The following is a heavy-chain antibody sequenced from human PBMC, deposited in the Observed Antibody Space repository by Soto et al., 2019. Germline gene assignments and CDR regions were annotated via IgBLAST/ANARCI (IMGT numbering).Heavy chain of an antibody. CDR2: IIPIFGTT. V-gene: IGHV1-69*05. J-gene: IGHJ5*01. Sequence: QVHLVQSGAEVKKPGSSVNVSCKASGGTFSNYAITWVRQAPGLGLEWVGRIIPIFGTTNVAQKFQDRVTRTTVESTNTAYMELSGLRSDDTAVYYCEKDGGADGYFCNWLDSWGQGTLVTVSS. D-gene: IGHD5-12*01. CDR1: GGTFSNYA. CDR3: EKDGGADGYFCNWLDS.